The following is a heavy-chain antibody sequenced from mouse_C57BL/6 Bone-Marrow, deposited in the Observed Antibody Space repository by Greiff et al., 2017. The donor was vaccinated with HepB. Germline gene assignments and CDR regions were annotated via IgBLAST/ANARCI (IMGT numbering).Heavy chain of an antibody. CDR1: GYTFTSYW. Sequence: QVQLQQPGAELVMPGASVKLSCKASGYTFTSYWMHWVKQRPGQGLEWIGEIDPSDSYTNYNQKFKGKSTLTVDKSSSTAYMQRSSLTSEDSAVYYCAKGYGNFDYWGQGTTLTVSS. CDR3: AKGYGNFDY. J-gene: IGHJ2*01. CDR2: IDPSDSYT. V-gene: IGHV1-69*01. D-gene: IGHD2-10*02.